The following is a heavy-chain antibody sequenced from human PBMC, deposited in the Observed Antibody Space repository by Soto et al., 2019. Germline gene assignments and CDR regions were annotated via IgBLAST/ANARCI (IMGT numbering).Heavy chain of an antibody. CDR1: GGSISSGDYY. J-gene: IGHJ1*01. CDR2: IYYSGST. D-gene: IGHD3-10*01. CDR3: AIGITMVLGVIIQYFQH. V-gene: IGHV4-30-4*01. Sequence: QVQLQESGPGLVKPSQTLSLTCTVSGGSISSGDYYWSWIRQPPGKGLEWIGYIYYSGSTYYNPSLKCRVTISVDPSKNQFSLKLRSVTAADTAVYYCAIGITMVLGVIIQYFQHWGQGTLVTGSS.